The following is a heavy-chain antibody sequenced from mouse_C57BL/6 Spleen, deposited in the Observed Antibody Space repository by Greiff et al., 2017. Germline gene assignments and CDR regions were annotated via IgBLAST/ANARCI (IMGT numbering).Heavy chain of an antibody. CDR3: ARQGGLYDGYSFAY. V-gene: IGHV1-69*01. CDR1: GYTFTSYW. J-gene: IGHJ3*01. CDR2: IDPSDSYT. Sequence: QVQLQQPGAELVMPGASVKLSCKASGYTFTSYWMHWVKQRPGQGLEWIGEIDPSDSYTNYNQKFKGKSTLTVDKSSSTAYMQRSSLTSEDSAVYYCARQGGLYDGYSFAYWGQGTLVTVSA. D-gene: IGHD2-3*01.